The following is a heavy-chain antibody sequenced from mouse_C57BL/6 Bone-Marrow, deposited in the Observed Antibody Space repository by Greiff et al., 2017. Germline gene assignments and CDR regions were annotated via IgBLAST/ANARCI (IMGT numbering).Heavy chain of an antibody. V-gene: IGHV14-4*01. CDR3: TFWYFDV. J-gene: IGHJ1*03. CDR2: VDPENGDT. CDR1: GFNIKDDY. Sequence: EVQLQQSGAELVRPGASVKLSCTASGFNIKDDYMHWVKQRPEQGLEWIGWVDPENGDTESASKFQGKATITADTSSNTAYLQLSSLTSEETAVYCCTFWYFDVWGTGTTGTVSS.